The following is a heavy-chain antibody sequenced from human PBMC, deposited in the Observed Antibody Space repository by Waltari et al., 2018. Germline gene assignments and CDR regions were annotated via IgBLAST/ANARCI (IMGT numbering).Heavy chain of an antibody. Sequence: EVQLLESGGGLVQPGGSLRLSCAASGFTFSSYAMSWVRQAPGKGLEWVSAISGSGGSTYYADSVKGRFTISRDNSKNTLYLQMNSLRAEDTAVYYCAKDRTDYYDSMRYFDYWGQGTLVTVSS. V-gene: IGHV3-23*01. J-gene: IGHJ4*02. CDR3: AKDRTDYYDSMRYFDY. D-gene: IGHD3-22*01. CDR2: ISGSGGST. CDR1: GFTFSSYA.